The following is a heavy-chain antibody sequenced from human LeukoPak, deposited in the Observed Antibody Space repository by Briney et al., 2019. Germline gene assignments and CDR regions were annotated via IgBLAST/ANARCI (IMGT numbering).Heavy chain of an antibody. CDR2: ISSSGSYI. V-gene: IGHV3-21*01. CDR3: APSPRTAAAGTRLDH. Sequence: KSGGSLRLSCAASRFTFSSYSMNWVRQAPGKGLEWVSSISSSGSYIYYADSVKGRFTISRDNAKNSLYLQMNSLRAEDTAVYYCAPSPRTAAAGTRLDHWGQGTLVTVSS. D-gene: IGHD6-13*01. CDR1: RFTFSSYS. J-gene: IGHJ5*02.